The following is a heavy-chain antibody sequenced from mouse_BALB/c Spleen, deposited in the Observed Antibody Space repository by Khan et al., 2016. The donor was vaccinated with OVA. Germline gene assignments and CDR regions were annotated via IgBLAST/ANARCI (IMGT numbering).Heavy chain of an antibody. Sequence: EVQLQESGPGLVKPSQSLSLTCTVTGYSITSDYAWNWIRQFPGNKLEWMGYISYSGCTSYNPSLKSRISITRDTSKNQFFLQLNSVTTEDTATYFCARSVTITTVVATDFDYWGQGTTRTVSA. CDR2: ISYSGCT. CDR3: ARSVTITTVVATDFDY. D-gene: IGHD1-1*01. CDR1: GYSITSDYA. J-gene: IGHJ2*01. V-gene: IGHV3-2*02.